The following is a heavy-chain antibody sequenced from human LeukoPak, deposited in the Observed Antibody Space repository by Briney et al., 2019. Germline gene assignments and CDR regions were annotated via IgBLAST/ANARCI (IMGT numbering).Heavy chain of an antibody. V-gene: IGHV1-24*01. CDR1: GYTLTELS. D-gene: IGHD3-22*01. Sequence: ASVKVSCKISGYTLTELSMHWVRQAPGKGLEWMGGFDPEDGETIYAQKFQGRVTMTEDTSTDTAYMELSSLRSEDTAVYYCATGKSPYYYDSSGYYTGDYWGQGTLVTVSS. CDR3: ATGKSPYYYDSSGYYTGDY. CDR2: FDPEDGET. J-gene: IGHJ4*02.